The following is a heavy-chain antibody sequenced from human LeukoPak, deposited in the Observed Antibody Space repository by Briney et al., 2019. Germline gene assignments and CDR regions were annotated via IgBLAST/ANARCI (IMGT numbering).Heavy chain of an antibody. CDR1: GFTFSSYS. CDR2: ISSSSSYI. J-gene: IGHJ4*02. D-gene: IGHD3-10*01. Sequence: TGGSLRLSCAASGFTFSSYSMNWVRQAPGKGLEWVSSISSSSSYIYYADSVKGRFTISRDNAKTSLYLQMNSLRAEDTAVYSCMVRGEGGYWGQGTLVTVSS. CDR3: MVRGEGGY. V-gene: IGHV3-21*01.